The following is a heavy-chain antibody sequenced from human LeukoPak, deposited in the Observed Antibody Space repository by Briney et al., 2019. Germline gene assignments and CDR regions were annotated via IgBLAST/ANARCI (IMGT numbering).Heavy chain of an antibody. CDR2: INHSGST. Sequence: MSSETLSLTCAVYGGSFSGYYWSWIRQPPGKGLEWIGEINHSGSTNYNPSLKSRVTISVDTSKNQFSLKLSSVTAADTAVYYCARDSVRVGIRRYYYGMDVWGQGTTVTVSS. CDR3: ARDSVRVGIRRYYYGMDV. CDR1: GGSFSGYY. J-gene: IGHJ6*02. D-gene: IGHD2-2*01. V-gene: IGHV4-34*01.